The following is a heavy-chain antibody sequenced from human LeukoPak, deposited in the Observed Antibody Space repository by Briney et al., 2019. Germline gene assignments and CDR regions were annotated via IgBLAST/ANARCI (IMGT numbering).Heavy chain of an antibody. CDR3: ARGVVIAPQTFDY. CDR2: IYYSGST. J-gene: IGHJ4*02. D-gene: IGHD2-21*01. V-gene: IGHV4-61*01. Sequence: PSETLSLTCTVSGYSISSGYYWGWIRQPPGKGLEWIGYIYYSGSTNYNPSLKSRVTLSVDTSKNQFSLKLSSVTAADTAVYYCARGVVIAPQTFDYWGQGTLVTVSS. CDR1: GYSISSGYY.